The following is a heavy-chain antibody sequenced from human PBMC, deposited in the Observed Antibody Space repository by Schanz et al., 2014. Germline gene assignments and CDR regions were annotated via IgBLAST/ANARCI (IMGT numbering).Heavy chain of an antibody. Sequence: QVQLVQSGAEVKKPGASVRVSCKASGYTFTTYAMSWVRQVPGQGLEWMGWINTGSGDTKYSQNFQGRVTITRDTSTSTVYMELRSLRSDDTAVYYCARSAGRDFWSGYYTRFDYWGQGTLVTVSS. CDR1: GYTFTTYA. J-gene: IGHJ4*02. CDR2: INTGSGDT. CDR3: ARSAGRDFWSGYYTRFDY. V-gene: IGHV1-18*01. D-gene: IGHD3-3*01.